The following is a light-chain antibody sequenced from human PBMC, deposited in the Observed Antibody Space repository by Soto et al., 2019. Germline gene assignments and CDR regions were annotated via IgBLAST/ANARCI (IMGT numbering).Light chain of an antibody. Sequence: ERVMTQSPATLSLSPGEGATLSCRASQSVSSNLAWYQQKPGQAPRLLIYAASTRATDIPARFSGSGSGTDFTLTISSLQSEDFAVYYCQQYNNWPLTFGGGTKVDIK. CDR1: QSVSSN. CDR2: AAS. V-gene: IGKV3-15*01. CDR3: QQYNNWPLT. J-gene: IGKJ4*01.